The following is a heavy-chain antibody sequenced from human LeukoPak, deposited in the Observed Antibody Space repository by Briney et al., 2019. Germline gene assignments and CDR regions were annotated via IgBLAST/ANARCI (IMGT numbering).Heavy chain of an antibody. V-gene: IGHV1-69*01. CDR3: AIRGSSSSLPYYYYYMDV. J-gene: IGHJ6*03. Sequence: SVKVSCKASGGTFSSYAISWVRQAPGQGLEWMGGIIPIFGTANYAQKFQGRVTITADESTSTAYMELSSLRSEDTAVYYCAIRGSSSSLPYYYYYMDVWGKGTTVTVSS. D-gene: IGHD6-6*01. CDR2: IIPIFGTA. CDR1: GGTFSSYA.